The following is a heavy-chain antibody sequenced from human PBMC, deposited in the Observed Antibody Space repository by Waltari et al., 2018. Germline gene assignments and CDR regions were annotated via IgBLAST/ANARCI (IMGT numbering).Heavy chain of an antibody. J-gene: IGHJ4*02. CDR3: AGAHYGGNSPFDY. V-gene: IGHV1-69*18. D-gene: IGHD2-21*02. CDR2: SIPIFGTA. CDR1: GYTFTGYY. Sequence: QVQLVQSGAEVKKPGASVKVSCKASGYTFTGYYMHWVRQAPGQGLEWMGRSIPIFGTANYAQKFQGRVTITADESTSTAYMELSSLRSEDTAVYYCAGAHYGGNSPFDYWGQGTLVTVSS.